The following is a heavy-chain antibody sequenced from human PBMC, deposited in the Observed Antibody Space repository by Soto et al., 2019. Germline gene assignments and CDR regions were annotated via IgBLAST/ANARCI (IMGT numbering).Heavy chain of an antibody. CDR1: GYTLTELS. CDR2: FDPEDGET. Sequence: GASVKVSCKVSGYTLTELSMHWVRQAPGKGLEWMGCFDPEDGETIYAQKFQGRVTMTEDTSTDTAYMELSSLRSEDTAVYYCATRLSIAAAGIFDYWGQGTLVTVSS. D-gene: IGHD6-13*01. J-gene: IGHJ4*02. CDR3: ATRLSIAAAGIFDY. V-gene: IGHV1-24*01.